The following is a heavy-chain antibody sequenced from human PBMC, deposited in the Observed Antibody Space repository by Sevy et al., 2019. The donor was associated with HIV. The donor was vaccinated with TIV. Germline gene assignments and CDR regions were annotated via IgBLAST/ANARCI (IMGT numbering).Heavy chain of an antibody. Sequence: ASVKVSCKASGYTFASYDINWVRQATGRGLEWMGWMNPNSGDTGYAQRFQDRITMTRNTATSTAYMELSRLTYEDTAMYFCARIYTSGSFDYWGQGALVTVSS. CDR2: MNPNSGDT. J-gene: IGHJ4*02. D-gene: IGHD3-10*01. CDR3: ARIYTSGSFDY. CDR1: GYTFASYD. V-gene: IGHV1-8*01.